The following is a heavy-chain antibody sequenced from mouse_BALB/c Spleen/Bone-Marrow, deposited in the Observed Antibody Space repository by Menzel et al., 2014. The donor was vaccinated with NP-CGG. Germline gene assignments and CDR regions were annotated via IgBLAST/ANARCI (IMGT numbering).Heavy chain of an antibody. CDR1: GYIFTSYV. CDR2: INPYNDVT. J-gene: IGHJ2*01. D-gene: IGHD2-3*01. V-gene: IGHV1-14*01. Sequence: EVQLQQPGPELVKPGTSVKMSCKASGYIFTSYVMDWVKRKPGQGLEWIGYINPYNDVTNYNEKFKGKATLTSDKSSSTAYMEVSSLTSEDSAVYYCAREGWLLRFDYWGQGTTLTVSS. CDR3: AREGWLLRFDY.